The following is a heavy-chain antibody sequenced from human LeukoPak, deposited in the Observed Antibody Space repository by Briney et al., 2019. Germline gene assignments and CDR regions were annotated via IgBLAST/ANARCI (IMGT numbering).Heavy chain of an antibody. Sequence: GGALRLSCAASGFTFSSYAMHWVRQAPRKGLEYVSAISSNGGSTYYANSVKGRFTISRDNSKNTLYLQMGSLRAEDMAVYYCARGLTTVTTPFDYWGQGTLVTVSS. J-gene: IGHJ4*02. V-gene: IGHV3-64*01. CDR1: GFTFSSYA. D-gene: IGHD4-11*01. CDR3: ARGLTTVTTPFDY. CDR2: ISSNGGST.